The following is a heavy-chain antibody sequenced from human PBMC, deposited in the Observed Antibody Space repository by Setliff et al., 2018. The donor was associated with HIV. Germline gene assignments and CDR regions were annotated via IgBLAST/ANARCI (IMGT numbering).Heavy chain of an antibody. CDR2: ISANNGNT. CDR1: GYTFTSYG. V-gene: IGHV1-18*01. Sequence: ASVKVSCKASGYTFTSYGISWVRQAPGQGLEWMGWISANNGNTNYTQKLQGRVTVTTDTSTSTAYMEPSSLRSEDTAVYYCATDAYHDFLTGPTPGAFDIWGQGTMVTVS. J-gene: IGHJ3*02. CDR3: ATDAYHDFLTGPTPGAFDI. D-gene: IGHD3-9*01.